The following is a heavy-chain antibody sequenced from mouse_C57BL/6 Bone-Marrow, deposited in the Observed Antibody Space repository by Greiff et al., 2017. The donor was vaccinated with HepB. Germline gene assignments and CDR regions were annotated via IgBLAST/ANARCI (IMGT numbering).Heavy chain of an antibody. J-gene: IGHJ3*01. D-gene: IGHD2-3*01. CDR1: GFTFSDYG. Sequence: EVKLVESGGGLVKPGGSLKLSCAASGFTFSDYGMHWVRQAPEKGLEWVAYISSGSSTIYYADTVKGRFTISRDNAKNTLFLQMTSLRSEDTAMYYCARVPDGYYLAWFAYWGQGTLVTVSA. CDR2: ISSGSSTI. V-gene: IGHV5-17*01. CDR3: ARVPDGYYLAWFAY.